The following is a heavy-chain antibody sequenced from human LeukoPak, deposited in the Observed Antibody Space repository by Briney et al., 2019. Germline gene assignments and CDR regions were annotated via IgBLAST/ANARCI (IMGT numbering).Heavy chain of an antibody. V-gene: IGHV4-59*08. CDR1: GGSISSYY. J-gene: IGHJ4*02. D-gene: IGHD6-13*01. CDR3: ARHPGSSWYVGY. Sequence: PSETLSLTRTASGGSISSYYWSWIRQPPGKGLEWIGYIYYSGSTNYNPSLKSRVTISVDTSKNQFSLKLSSVTAADTAVYYCARHPGSSWYVGYWGQGTLVTVSS. CDR2: IYYSGST.